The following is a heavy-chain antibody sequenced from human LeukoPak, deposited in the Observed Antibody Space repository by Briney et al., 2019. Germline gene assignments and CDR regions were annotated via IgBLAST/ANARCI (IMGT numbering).Heavy chain of an antibody. CDR2: IYYSGST. J-gene: IGHJ6*02. CDR3: ARVTYCSSTSCFYYYYYGMDV. V-gene: IGHV4-61*01. CDR1: DGSVSSGSYY. D-gene: IGHD2-2*01. Sequence: SETLSLTCTVSDGSVSSGSYYWSWIRQPPGKGLEWIGYIYYSGSTNYNPSLKSRVTISVDTSKNQFSLKLSSVTAADTAVYYCARVTYCSSTSCFYYYYYGMDVWGQGTTVTVSS.